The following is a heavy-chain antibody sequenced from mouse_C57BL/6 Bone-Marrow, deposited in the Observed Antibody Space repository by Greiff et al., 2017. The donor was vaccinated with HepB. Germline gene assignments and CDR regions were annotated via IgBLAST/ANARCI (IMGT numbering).Heavy chain of an antibody. CDR1: GFTFSNYW. J-gene: IGHJ3*01. V-gene: IGHV6-3*01. CDR3: TGLYFPAWFAY. Sequence: VQLKESGGGLVQPGGSMKLSCVASGFTFSNYWMNWVRQSPEKGLEWVAQIRLKSDNYATHYAESVKGRFTISRDDSKSSVYLQMNNLRAEDTGIYYCTGLYFPAWFAYWGQGTLVTVSA. CDR2: IRLKSDNYAT. D-gene: IGHD2-1*01.